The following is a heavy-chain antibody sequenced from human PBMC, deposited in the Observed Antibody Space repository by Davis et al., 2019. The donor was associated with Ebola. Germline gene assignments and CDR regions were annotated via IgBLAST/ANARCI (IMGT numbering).Heavy chain of an antibody. CDR2: MSGDHLYT. D-gene: IGHD1/OR15-1a*01. J-gene: IGHJ4*02. V-gene: IGHV3-11*05. CDR3: VTENWYRFES. CDR1: GFTFTDYY. Sequence: GGSLRLSCEASGFTFTDYYMTWIRQAPGKGLEWVSYMSGDHLYTNYADSVRGRFTISRDDAKNSLYLQMNSLRTEDTAVYYCVTENWYRFESWGQGTLVTVSS.